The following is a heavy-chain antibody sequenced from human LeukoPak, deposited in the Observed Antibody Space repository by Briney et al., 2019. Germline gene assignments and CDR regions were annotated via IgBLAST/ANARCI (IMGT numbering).Heavy chain of an antibody. CDR2: ISSSGSTI. D-gene: IGHD2-2*01. CDR3: ASEGGYCSSTSCYGY. J-gene: IGHJ4*02. CDR1: GFTFSDYY. V-gene: IGHV3-11*01. Sequence: GWSLRLSCAASGFTFSDYYMSWIRKAPGKGLEWVSYISSSGSTIYYADSVKGRFTISRDNAKNSLYLQMNSLRAEDTAVYYCASEGGYCSSTSCYGYWGQGTLVTVYS.